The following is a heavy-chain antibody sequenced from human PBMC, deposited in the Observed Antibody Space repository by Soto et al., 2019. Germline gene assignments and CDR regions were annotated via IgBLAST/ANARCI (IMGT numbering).Heavy chain of an antibody. CDR2: VSYDGSKK. J-gene: IGHJ5*02. V-gene: IGHV3-30*03. Sequence: QVQLVESGGGVVQPGRSLRLTCAGSGFTFSSNGMHWVRQAPGKGLEWVALVSYDGSKKYYADSVKGRFTISRDNSENTLHLQMNSLRAEDTAVYYCARWVGGSMYDNSGKYESWGQGTLVTVSS. D-gene: IGHD3-22*01. CDR3: ARWVGGSMYDNSGKYES. CDR1: GFTFSSNG.